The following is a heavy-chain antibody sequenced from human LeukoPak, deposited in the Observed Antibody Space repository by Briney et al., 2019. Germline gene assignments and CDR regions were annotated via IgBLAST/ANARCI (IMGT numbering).Heavy chain of an antibody. Sequence: PGGSLRLSCTASGFTFGDYAMSWVRQAPGEGLEWVGFIRSKAYGGTTEYAASVKGRFTISRDDSKSIAYLQMNSLKTEDTAVYYCTREAPSGSSEWRFPAAFDIWGQGTMVTVSS. V-gene: IGHV3-49*04. D-gene: IGHD1-26*01. CDR1: GFTFGDYA. J-gene: IGHJ3*02. CDR2: IRSKAYGGTT. CDR3: TREAPSGSSEWRFPAAFDI.